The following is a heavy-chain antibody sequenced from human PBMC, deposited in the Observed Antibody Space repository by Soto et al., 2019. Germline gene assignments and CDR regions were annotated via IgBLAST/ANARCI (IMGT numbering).Heavy chain of an antibody. CDR1: GGSISSGGYY. Sequence: SETLSLTCTVSGGSISSGGYYWSWIRQHPGKGLEWIGYIYYSGSTYYNPSLKSRVTISVDTSKNQFSLKLSSVTAADTAVYYCARDRGGRQQLVRYYFDYWGQGTLVTVSS. D-gene: IGHD6-13*01. J-gene: IGHJ4*02. CDR3: ARDRGGRQQLVRYYFDY. CDR2: IYYSGST. V-gene: IGHV4-31*03.